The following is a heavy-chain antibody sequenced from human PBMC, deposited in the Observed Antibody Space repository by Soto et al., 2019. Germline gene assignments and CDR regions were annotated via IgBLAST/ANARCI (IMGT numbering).Heavy chain of an antibody. J-gene: IGHJ4*02. CDR3: ARGPFQLGIVVVITRPFDY. V-gene: IGHV1-8*01. CDR1: GYTFTSYD. CDR2: MNPNSGNT. D-gene: IGHD3-22*01. Sequence: QVQLVQSGAEVKKPGASVKVSCKASGYTFTSYDINWVRQATGQGLEWMGWMNPNSGNTGYAQKFQGRVTMTRNTSISTAYMELSSLRSEDTAVYYCARGPFQLGIVVVITRPFDYWGQGTLVTVSS.